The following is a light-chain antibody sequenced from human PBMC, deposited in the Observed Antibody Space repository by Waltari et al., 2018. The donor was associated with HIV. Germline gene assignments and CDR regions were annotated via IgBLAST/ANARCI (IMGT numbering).Light chain of an antibody. J-gene: IGLJ2*01. CDR3: GTWDSSLSAVV. CDR2: DNN. V-gene: IGLV1-51*01. CDR1: GPTMGNNY. Sequence: QSVLTQPPSVSAAPGQKVTISCSGSGPTMGNNYVSWYQQVPGTAPKVLIYDNNKRPSGILDRFSGSKSGTSATLGITGLQTGDEADYYCGTWDSSLSAVVFGGGTKLTVL.